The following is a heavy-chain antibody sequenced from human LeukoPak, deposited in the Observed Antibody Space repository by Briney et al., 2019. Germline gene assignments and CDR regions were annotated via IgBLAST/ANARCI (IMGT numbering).Heavy chain of an antibody. V-gene: IGHV4-4*07. Sequence: SETLSLTCTVSGGSISSYYWSWIRQPAAKGLEWIGRIYTSGSTNYNPSLKSRVTISVDKSKNQFSLKLSSVTAADTAVYYCARGSGRTYYYYYYMDVWGKGTTVTVSS. CDR3: ARGSGRTYYYYYYMDV. D-gene: IGHD3-3*01. J-gene: IGHJ6*03. CDR2: IYTSGST. CDR1: GGSISSYY.